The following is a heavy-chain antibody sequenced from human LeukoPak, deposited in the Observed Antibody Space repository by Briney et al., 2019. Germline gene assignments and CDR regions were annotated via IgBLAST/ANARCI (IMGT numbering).Heavy chain of an antibody. D-gene: IGHD3-3*01. CDR3: TKDTIFDL. J-gene: IGHJ3*01. V-gene: IGHV3-23*01. CDR2: ISGSGAYT. CDR1: GGSISSYY. Sequence: PSETLSLTCTVSGGSISSYYRSWIRQPPGKGLEWVSVISGSGAYTYYTDSVKGRFTISRDNSKNTVYLQMNSLRAEDTAVYFCTKDTIFDLWGQGTMVTVSS.